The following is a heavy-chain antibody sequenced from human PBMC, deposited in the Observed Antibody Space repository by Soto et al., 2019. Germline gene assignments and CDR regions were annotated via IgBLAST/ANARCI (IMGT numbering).Heavy chain of an antibody. Sequence: ASVKVSCKISGHTLTEFSIHWVRQAPGKGLEWMGGFDPEGGEAIYAQKWHGRVTVTEDTVTDTAYMELSGLKSEDTAVYYCARPPGYISDWHYFDLWGQGTLVTVSS. V-gene: IGHV1-24*01. J-gene: IGHJ4*02. D-gene: IGHD2-21*02. CDR1: GHTLTEFS. CDR2: FDPEGGEA. CDR3: ARPPGYISDWHYFDL.